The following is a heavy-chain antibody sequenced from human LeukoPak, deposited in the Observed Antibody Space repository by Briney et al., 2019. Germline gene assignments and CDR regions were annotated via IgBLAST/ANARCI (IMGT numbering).Heavy chain of an antibody. V-gene: IGHV3-30*04. CDR2: TSSGGSSK. J-gene: IGHJ6*03. CDR1: GFTFSNYA. Sequence: GGSLRLSCAASGFTFSNYAIYWVRQAPGKGLEWVAFTSSGGSSKYYADPVKGRFTISRDNSKNTLYLEMKSLRAEDTAVYSCARDRPSTIFGVADYYYMDVWGKGTTVIVSS. D-gene: IGHD3-3*01. CDR3: ARDRPSTIFGVADYYYMDV.